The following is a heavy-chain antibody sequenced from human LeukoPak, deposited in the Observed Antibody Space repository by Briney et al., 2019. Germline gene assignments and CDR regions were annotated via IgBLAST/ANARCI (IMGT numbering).Heavy chain of an antibody. D-gene: IGHD1-1*01. CDR1: GYTFTSCF. CDR2: INPSGGST. CDR3: ARNNGGTTNYFDY. J-gene: IGHJ4*02. V-gene: IGHV1-2*02. Sequence: ASVKVSCKASGYTFTSCFIHWVRQAPGQGLEWMGVINPSGGSTSYAQKFKGRVTMTGDTSISTAYMELSRLRSDDTALYFCARNNGGTTNYFDYWGQGTLVTVSS.